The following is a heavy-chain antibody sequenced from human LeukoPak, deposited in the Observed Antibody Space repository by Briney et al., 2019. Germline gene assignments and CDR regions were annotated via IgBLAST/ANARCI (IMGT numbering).Heavy chain of an antibody. Sequence: SGPTLVKPTQTLTLTCTFSGFSLRTRRVGVGWIRQPPGKALEWLGLIYWDDDKRYTPSLKSRLTITKDTSKNQVVLTMTNMDPVDTATYYCAHRPRSYGGDWFDPWGQGTLVTVSS. CDR1: GFSLRTRRVG. V-gene: IGHV2-5*02. D-gene: IGHD4-23*01. CDR2: IYWDDDK. CDR3: AHRPRSYGGDWFDP. J-gene: IGHJ5*02.